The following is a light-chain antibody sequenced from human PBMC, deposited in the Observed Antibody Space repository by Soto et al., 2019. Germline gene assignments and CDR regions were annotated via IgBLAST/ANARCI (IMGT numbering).Light chain of an antibody. J-gene: IGKJ4*01. Sequence: IVLTQSPGIMSLSPGERATLSCRASQNIGYSYLAWYQQKPGQAPRLLIYDASNRATGIPARFSGSGSGTDFTLTISSLEPEDFAVYYCQQRSNWPLTFGGGTKVDIK. CDR3: QQRSNWPLT. CDR1: QNIGYSY. CDR2: DAS. V-gene: IGKV3-11*01.